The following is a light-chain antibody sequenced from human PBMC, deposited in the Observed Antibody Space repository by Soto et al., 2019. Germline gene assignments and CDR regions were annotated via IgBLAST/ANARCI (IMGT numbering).Light chain of an antibody. V-gene: IGLV2-23*02. CDR3: CSYAGSRDV. CDR1: NSDIGNYNL. CDR2: DVS. J-gene: IGLJ2*01. Sequence: QSALTQPASVSGSPGQSITISCTGTNSDIGNYNLVSWYQQHPGKAPKLIIYDVSKRPSGVSNRFSGSKSDNTASLTISGLQAEDEADYYSCSYAGSRDVFGGGTKLTVL.